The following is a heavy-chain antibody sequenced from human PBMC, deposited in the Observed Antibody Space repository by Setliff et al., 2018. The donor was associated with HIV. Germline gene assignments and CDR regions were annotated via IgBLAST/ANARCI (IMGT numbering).Heavy chain of an antibody. V-gene: IGHV3-23*01. CDR2: IRGSGSGDTT. Sequence: TGGSLRLSCAASGFIFSSYAMTWVRQAPGKGLEWVSTIRGSGSGDTTHYADFVKGRFTISRDNSKNTVYLQMNSLRAEDMAIYYCAREDSSWYGSLDYWGQGTPVTVS. J-gene: IGHJ4*02. CDR3: AREDSSWYGSLDY. D-gene: IGHD6-13*01. CDR1: GFIFSSYA.